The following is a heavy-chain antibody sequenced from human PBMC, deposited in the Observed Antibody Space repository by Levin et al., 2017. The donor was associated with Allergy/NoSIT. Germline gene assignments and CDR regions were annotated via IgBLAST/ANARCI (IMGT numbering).Heavy chain of an antibody. CDR2: IYSSGSA. D-gene: IGHD6-19*01. CDR3: AREVPGTSQIDY. CDR1: GGSIISTTYC. J-gene: IGHJ4*02. Sequence: SETLSLTCTVSGGSIISTTYCWAWIRQPPGKGLELIGSIYSSGSASYNPSLKSRVTISIDTSTNQFSLKLSSVTAADTAVYYCAREVPGTSQIDYWGQGTLVAVSS. V-gene: IGHV4-39*07.